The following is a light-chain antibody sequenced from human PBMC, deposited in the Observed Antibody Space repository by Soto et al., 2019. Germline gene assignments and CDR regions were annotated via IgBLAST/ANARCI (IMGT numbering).Light chain of an antibody. V-gene: IGKV1-5*01. CDR1: QSISSW. J-gene: IGKJ3*01. CDR2: DAS. CDR3: QQSTT. Sequence: DIQMTQSPSTLSASVGDRVTITCRASQSISSWLAWYQQKPGKAPKLLIYDASSLESGVPSRFSGSGSGTEFTLTIRILQLDDFATYYCQQSTTFGPGTKVDIK.